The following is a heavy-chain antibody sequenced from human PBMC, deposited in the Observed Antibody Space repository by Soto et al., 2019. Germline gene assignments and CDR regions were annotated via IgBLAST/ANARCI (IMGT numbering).Heavy chain of an antibody. D-gene: IGHD2-21*02. CDR2: IYHSGRT. Sequence: SETLSLTCAVSGGSISSSNWWSWVRQPPGKGLEWIGEIYHSGRTNYNPSLKSRVTISVDKSKNQFSLKLSSVTAADTAVYYCARDGGATAYCGGDCYSGAFDIWGQGTMVTVSS. V-gene: IGHV4-4*02. CDR3: ARDGGATAYCGGDCYSGAFDI. CDR1: GGSISSSNW. J-gene: IGHJ3*02.